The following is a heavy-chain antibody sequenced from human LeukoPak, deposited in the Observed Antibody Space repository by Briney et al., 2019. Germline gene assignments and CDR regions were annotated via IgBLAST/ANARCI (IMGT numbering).Heavy chain of an antibody. D-gene: IGHD2-21*02. CDR3: AREVSGGDRIFDY. Sequence: GGSLRLSCAASGFTFSDYYVSWIRLAPGKGLEWVSYISSSGSTICYADSVKGRFTISGDNAKNSLYLQMNSLRAEDTAVYYCAREVSGGDRIFDYWGQGTLVTVSS. CDR1: GFTFSDYY. J-gene: IGHJ4*02. CDR2: ISSSGSTI. V-gene: IGHV3-11*01.